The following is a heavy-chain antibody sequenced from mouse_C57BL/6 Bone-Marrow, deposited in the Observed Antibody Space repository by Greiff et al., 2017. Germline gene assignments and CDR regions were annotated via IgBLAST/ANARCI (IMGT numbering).Heavy chain of an antibody. CDR1: YFAFMASA. V-gene: IGHV1-49*01. D-gene: IGHD1-1*01. J-gene: IGHJ1*03. CDR3: ARSVLLLGDFDV. Sequence: QVQLQQSGAELVRPGSSVKLSCKASYFAFMASAMHWVKQRPGHGLEWIGSFTMYSDATEYSENFKGKATLTANTSSSTAYMELSSLTSEDSAVYYGARSVLLLGDFDVGGTGTTVTVSS. CDR2: FTMYSDAT.